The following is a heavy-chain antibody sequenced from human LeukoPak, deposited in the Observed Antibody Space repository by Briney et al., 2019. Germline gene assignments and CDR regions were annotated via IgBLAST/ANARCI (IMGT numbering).Heavy chain of an antibody. D-gene: IGHD4-17*01. V-gene: IGHV3-7*01. CDR2: MNQDGSEK. J-gene: IGHJ4*02. Sequence: PGGSLRLSCAASGFTFSSYWMSWVCQAPGKGLEWVANMNQDGSEKYYVDSVKGRFTISRDNSKNTLYLQMNSLRAEDTAVYYCAKGRWYGDYAFDYWGQGTLVTVSS. CDR3: AKGRWYGDYAFDY. CDR1: GFTFSSYW.